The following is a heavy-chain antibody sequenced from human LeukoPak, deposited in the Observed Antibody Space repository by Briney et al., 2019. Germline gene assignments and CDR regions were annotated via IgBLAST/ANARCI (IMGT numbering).Heavy chain of an antibody. CDR3: APLGYCSGGSCPSHYGMDV. J-gene: IGHJ6*02. V-gene: IGHV4-34*01. CDR1: GGSFSGYY. Sequence: SETLSLTCAVYGGSFSGYYWSWIRQPPGKGLEWIGEINHSGSTNYNPSLKSRVTISVDTSKNQFSLKLSSVTAADTAVYYCAPLGYCSGGSCPSHYGMDVWGQGTTVTVSS. D-gene: IGHD2-15*01. CDR2: INHSGST.